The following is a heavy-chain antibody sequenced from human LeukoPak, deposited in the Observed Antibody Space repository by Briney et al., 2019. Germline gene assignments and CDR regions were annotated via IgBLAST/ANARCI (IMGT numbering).Heavy chain of an antibody. J-gene: IGHJ3*02. CDR1: GFIFSNYG. CDR3: AKAFRDGSGSFYPHDAFDI. V-gene: IGHV3-30*18. CDR2: ISYDGSNK. Sequence: TGRSLRLSCAASGFIFSNYGIHWVRQAPGKGLEWVAVISYDGSNKYYADSVKGRFTISRDNSKNTLYLQMNSLRAEDTAVYYCAKAFRDGSGSFYPHDAFDIWGQGTMVTVSS. D-gene: IGHD3-10*01.